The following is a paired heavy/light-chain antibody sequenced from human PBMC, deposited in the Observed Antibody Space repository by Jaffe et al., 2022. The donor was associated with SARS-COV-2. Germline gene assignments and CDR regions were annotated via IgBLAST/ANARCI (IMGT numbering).Heavy chain of an antibody. J-gene: IGHJ4*02. CDR3: ARQHYYGDTDY. CDR2: VYPSGST. V-gene: IGHV4-61*02. D-gene: IGHD3-10*01. Sequence: QVLLQESGPGLVKPSQTLSLTCTVSGASIGSGTYYWSWIRRPAGKGLEWIGRVYPSGSTNYNPSFQSRVTVSLDTSKNQFSLGLRSVTAADTAVYYCARQHYYGDTDYWGQGTLVTVPS. CDR1: GASIGSGTYY.
Light chain of an antibody. Sequence: SYVLTQSPSVSVAPGQTARITCEGNNIGSKSVQWYQQKPGRAPMMVIYHDSDRPSGIPERFSGSNSGNTAALTVTRVEVGDEADYTCQVWDTSTAEVVFGGGTKLTVL. CDR2: HDS. CDR1: NIGSKS. CDR3: QVWDTSTAEVV. V-gene: IGLV3-21*04. J-gene: IGLJ2*01.